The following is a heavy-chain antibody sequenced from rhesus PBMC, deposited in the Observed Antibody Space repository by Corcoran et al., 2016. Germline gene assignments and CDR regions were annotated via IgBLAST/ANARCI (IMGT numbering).Heavy chain of an antibody. D-gene: IGHD6-25*01. CDR1: GGSISGGYD. V-gene: IGHV4-76*01. CDR3: ARDIAAALFDY. J-gene: IGHJ4*01. CDR2: IYGSSGST. Sequence: QVQLQESGPGVVKPSGTLSLTCAVSGGSISGGYDWSWIRQPPGKGLEWIGYIYGSSGSTNYNPALKNRVTISKDASKNEFYLKLSSVTAADTAVYYCARDIAAALFDYWGQGVLVTVSS.